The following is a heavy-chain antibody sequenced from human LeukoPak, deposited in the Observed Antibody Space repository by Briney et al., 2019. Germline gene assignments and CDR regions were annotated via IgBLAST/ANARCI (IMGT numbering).Heavy chain of an antibody. CDR3: ARGRSYGFDFDS. Sequence: SEALSLTCDVSGVSINTCCYYWTWIRQPPGKGLEWIGYKYYSGSTRYNSSLRSRLTISLDTSKSQFSLRLTSVTAADTAVYYCARGRSYGFDFDSWGPGTLVIVSS. CDR2: KYYSGST. J-gene: IGHJ4*02. V-gene: IGHV4-61*01. CDR1: GVSINTCCYY. D-gene: IGHD5-18*01.